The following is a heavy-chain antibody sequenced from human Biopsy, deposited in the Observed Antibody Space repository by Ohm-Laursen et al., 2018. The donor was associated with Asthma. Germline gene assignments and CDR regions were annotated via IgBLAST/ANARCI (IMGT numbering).Heavy chain of an antibody. CDR3: ARTYFDFLTGQVHDAFAM. CDR1: GYTFINYA. D-gene: IGHD3-9*01. Sequence: GPSVTASCQASGYTFINYAIHWVRQAPGHSLEWMGWINAANGNTKYSQKFQGRLTISRDTSASTAYMDLSSLRSEDTAVYYCARTYFDFLTGQVHDAFAMWGQGTMVTVSS. CDR2: INAANGNT. J-gene: IGHJ3*02. V-gene: IGHV1-3*01.